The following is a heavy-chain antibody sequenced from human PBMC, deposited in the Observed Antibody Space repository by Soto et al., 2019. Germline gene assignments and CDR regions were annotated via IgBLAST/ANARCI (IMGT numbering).Heavy chain of an antibody. J-gene: IGHJ3*02. Sequence: PSETLSLTCTVSGGSITSGTYYWGWIRQPPGKGLEWIGSIYYSGSPYYNPSLKSRATISVDTSKNQFSLKLTSVTAADTAVYYCARHANRNYYDAFDIWGQGTMVTVS. CDR2: IYYSGSP. CDR1: GGSITSGTYY. D-gene: IGHD3-10*01. CDR3: ARHANRNYYDAFDI. V-gene: IGHV4-39*01.